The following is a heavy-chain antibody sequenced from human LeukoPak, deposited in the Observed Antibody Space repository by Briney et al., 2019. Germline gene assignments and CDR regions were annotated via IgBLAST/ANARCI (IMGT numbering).Heavy chain of an antibody. CDR3: ARGYYDSSGYYRQGY. D-gene: IGHD3-22*01. CDR1: GFTFSSYA. CDR2: ITGSGDRT. Sequence: GGSLRLSCAASGFTFSSYAINWVRQAPGKGLEWVSSITGSGDRTYYTDSVRGRFTISRDNSRNTLYLQMNSLRAEDTAIYFCARGYYDSSGYYRQGYWGQGTLVTVSS. J-gene: IGHJ4*02. V-gene: IGHV3-23*01.